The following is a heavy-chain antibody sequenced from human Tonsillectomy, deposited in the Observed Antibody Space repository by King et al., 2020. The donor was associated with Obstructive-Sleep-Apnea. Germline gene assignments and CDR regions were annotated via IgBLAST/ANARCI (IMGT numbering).Heavy chain of an antibody. CDR2: VYYSGST. D-gene: IGHD3-9*01. CDR1: GGSISSYF. CDR3: ARSCYYDCLPGRGGDAYDI. V-gene: IGHV4-59*08. Sequence: QLQESGPGLVKPSETLSLTCTVSGGSISSYFWSWIRQPPGKGLEWIGFVYYSGSTNYNPSLQSRVTISVDTSKNQFSLKLSSGTAADTAVYYCARSCYYDCLPGRGGDAYDIWGQGTMVTVSS. J-gene: IGHJ3*02.